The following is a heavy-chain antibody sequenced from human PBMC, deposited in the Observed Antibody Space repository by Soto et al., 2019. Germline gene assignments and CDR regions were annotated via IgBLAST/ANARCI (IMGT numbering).Heavy chain of an antibody. V-gene: IGHV6-1*01. Sequence: PSQTLSLTWAISGDSVSSSNAAWNWIRQSPSRGVDWLQGTYYRSKWYTDYSVSVKSRITINPDTSKNQFSLQLNSVTPEDNAVYHCAREEEAMVPKIEDYYYEGMDVWGQGTTVTVSS. D-gene: IGHD5-18*01. J-gene: IGHJ6*02. CDR3: AREEEAMVPKIEDYYYEGMDV. CDR2: TYYRSKWYT. CDR1: GDSVSSSNAA.